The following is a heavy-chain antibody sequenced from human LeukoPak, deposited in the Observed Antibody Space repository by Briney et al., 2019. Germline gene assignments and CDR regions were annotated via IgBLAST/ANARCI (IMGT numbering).Heavy chain of an antibody. Sequence: SETLSLTCTVSGGSISSSSYYWGWIRQPPGKGLEWIGSIYYSGSTYYNPSLKSRVTISVDTSKNQFSLKLSSVTAADTAVYYCARVAWGIRTYYMDVCGKGTTVTVSS. CDR1: GGSISSSSYY. J-gene: IGHJ6*03. V-gene: IGHV4-39*07. CDR2: IYYSGST. CDR3: ARVAWGIRTYYMDV. D-gene: IGHD7-27*01.